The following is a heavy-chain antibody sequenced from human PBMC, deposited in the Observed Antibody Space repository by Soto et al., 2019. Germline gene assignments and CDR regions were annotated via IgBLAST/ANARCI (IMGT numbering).Heavy chain of an antibody. V-gene: IGHV4-31*03. CDR3: ASSVGGDFWSGYRPGYYYYGMDV. J-gene: IGHJ6*02. CDR1: GGSISSGGYY. D-gene: IGHD3-3*01. Sequence: SETLSLTCTVSGGSISSGGYYWGWVRRRPGKGLEWGGYIYYSGSTYYNPSLKSRVTISVDTSKNQFSLKLSSVTAADTAVYYCASSVGGDFWSGYRPGYYYYGMDVWGQATTVTVSS. CDR2: IYYSGST.